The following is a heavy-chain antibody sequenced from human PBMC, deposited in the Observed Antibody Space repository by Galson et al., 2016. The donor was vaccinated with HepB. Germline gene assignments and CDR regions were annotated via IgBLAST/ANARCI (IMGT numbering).Heavy chain of an antibody. V-gene: IGHV1-18*01. CDR2: ISVYNGNI. CDR3: ARALLDTHRNDYYYYGMDV. CDR1: GYTFSSYG. D-gene: IGHD5-18*01. Sequence: SVKVSCKASGYTFSSYGISWVRQAPGQGLEWMGWISVYNGNINYAQKVQGRVTMTADTSTSTAYMELRSLRSDDTAVYFCARALLDTHRNDYYYYGMDVWGQGSTVTVS. J-gene: IGHJ6*02.